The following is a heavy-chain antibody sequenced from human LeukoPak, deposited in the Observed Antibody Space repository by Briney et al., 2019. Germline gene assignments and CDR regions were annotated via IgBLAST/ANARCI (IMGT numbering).Heavy chain of an antibody. D-gene: IGHD4-17*01. CDR1: GFTFSDYY. Sequence: GRSLRLSCAASGFTFSDYYMSWIRQAPGKGLEWVSYISSSGSTIYYADSVKGRFTISRDNAKNSLYLQMNSLRAEDTAVYYCARDTRDYGDYVQGFDYWGQGTLVTVSS. CDR2: ISSSGSTI. J-gene: IGHJ4*02. V-gene: IGHV3-11*01. CDR3: ARDTRDYGDYVQGFDY.